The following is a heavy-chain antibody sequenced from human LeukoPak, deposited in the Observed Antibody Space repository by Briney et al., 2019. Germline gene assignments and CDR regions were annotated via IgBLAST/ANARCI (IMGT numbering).Heavy chain of an antibody. CDR2: TNPNSGGT. D-gene: IGHD3-9*01. CDR1: GYTFTGYY. V-gene: IGHV1-2*02. Sequence: ASVKVSCKASGYTFTGYYMHWVRQAPGQGLEWMGWTNPNSGGTNYAQKFQGRVTMTRDTSISTAYMELSRLRSDDTAVYYCARARYDILTGYYHDAFDIWGQGTMVTVSS. J-gene: IGHJ3*02. CDR3: ARARYDILTGYYHDAFDI.